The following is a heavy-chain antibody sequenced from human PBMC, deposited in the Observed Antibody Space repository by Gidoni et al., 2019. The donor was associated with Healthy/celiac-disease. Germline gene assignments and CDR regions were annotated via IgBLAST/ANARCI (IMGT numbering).Heavy chain of an antibody. J-gene: IGHJ6*02. V-gene: IGHV3-30*18. CDR3: AKDRRNGGSVKWYYGMDV. CDR1: GFTFSSYG. Sequence: QVQLVESGGGVVQPGRSLRLSCAASGFTFSSYGMHWVRQAPGKGLEWVAVISYDGSNKYYADSVKGRFTISRDNSKNTLYLQMNSLRAEDTAVYYCAKDRRNGGSVKWYYGMDVWGQGTTVTVSS. D-gene: IGHD2-8*01. CDR2: ISYDGSNK.